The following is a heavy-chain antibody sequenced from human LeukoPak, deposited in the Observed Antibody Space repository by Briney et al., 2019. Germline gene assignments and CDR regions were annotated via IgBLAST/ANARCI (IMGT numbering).Heavy chain of an antibody. CDR3: ASLGSSDAFDI. CDR1: GGSISSSGYY. CDR2: IYYSGST. V-gene: IGHV4-39*01. Sequence: SETLSLTCTVSGGSISSSGYYWGWIRQPPGKGLEWIGSIYYSGSTYYNPSLKSRVTISVDTSKNQFSLKLSSVTAADTAVYYCASLGSSDAFDIWGQGTMVTVSS. J-gene: IGHJ3*02. D-gene: IGHD1-26*01.